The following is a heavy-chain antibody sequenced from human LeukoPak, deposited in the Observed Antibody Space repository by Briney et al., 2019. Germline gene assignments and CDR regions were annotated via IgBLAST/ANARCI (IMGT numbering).Heavy chain of an antibody. D-gene: IGHD3-16*01. Sequence: SGPTLVNPTQTLALTCTFSGLSLSTGGVGVGWIRQPPGKALEWLALIYWDDDKRYGPSLKSRLTIAKDTSKNQVVLAMTNMDPVDTATYYCAHTDYDYVIWGQGTMVTVSS. CDR2: IYWDDDK. CDR3: AHTDYDYVI. J-gene: IGHJ3*02. CDR1: GLSLSTGGVG. V-gene: IGHV2-5*05.